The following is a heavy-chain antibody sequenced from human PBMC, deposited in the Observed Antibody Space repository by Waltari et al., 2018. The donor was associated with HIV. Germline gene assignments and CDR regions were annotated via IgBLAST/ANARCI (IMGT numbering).Heavy chain of an antibody. J-gene: IGHJ4*02. CDR1: GLTVRSNY. CDR3: ASTYFAYFDY. V-gene: IGHV3-66*02. CDR2: IYSGGST. D-gene: IGHD3-9*01. Sequence: EVQLVASGGGLVQPGGSLRLSCAASGLTVRSNYIRWVRRAPGKGLEWVSVIYSGGSTYYADSVKGRFTISRDNSKNTLYLQMNSLRAEDTAVYYCASTYFAYFDYWGQGTLVTVSS.